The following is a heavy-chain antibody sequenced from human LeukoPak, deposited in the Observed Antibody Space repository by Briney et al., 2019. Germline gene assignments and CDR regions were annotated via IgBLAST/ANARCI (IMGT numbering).Heavy chain of an antibody. D-gene: IGHD6-13*01. Sequence: GSLKISCKGSGYSFTTYWIAWVRQMPGKGLEWMGIIYPADSDTRYSPSFQGQVTISADKSISTAYLQWSSLKASDTAMYYCARGGLQDSRTLDPWGQGTLVTVSS. CDR3: ARGGLQDSRTLDP. V-gene: IGHV5-51*01. J-gene: IGHJ5*01. CDR2: IYPADSDT. CDR1: GYSFTTYW.